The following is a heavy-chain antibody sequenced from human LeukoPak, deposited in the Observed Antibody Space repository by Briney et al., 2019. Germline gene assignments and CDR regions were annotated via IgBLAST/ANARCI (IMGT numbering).Heavy chain of an antibody. CDR1: GFTFSSYA. D-gene: IGHD3-9*01. CDR2: ISGSGGST. J-gene: IGHJ4*02. CDR3: AKQRVGLRYFDWLPDFDY. V-gene: IGHV3-23*01. Sequence: GGSLRLSCAASGFTFSSYAMSWVRQAPGKWLEWVSAISGSGGSTYYADSVKGRFTISRDNSKNTLYLQMNSLRAEDTAVYYCAKQRVGLRYFDWLPDFDYWGQGTLVTVSS.